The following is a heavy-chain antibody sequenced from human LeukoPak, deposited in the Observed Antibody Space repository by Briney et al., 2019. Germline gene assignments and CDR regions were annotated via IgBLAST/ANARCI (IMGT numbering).Heavy chain of an antibody. Sequence: NRGESLKISCKGSGYSFTSYWIGWVRQMPGKGLEGMGLIYPGDSDTRYSPSFQGQVTISADKSISTAYLQWSSLKASDTAMYYCTSLRIAAAAAVYYMNVCGKGCSPTVSS. D-gene: IGHD6-13*01. J-gene: IGHJ6*03. V-gene: IGHV5-51*01. CDR3: TSLRIAAAAAVYYMNV. CDR1: GYSFTSYW. CDR2: IYPGDSDT.